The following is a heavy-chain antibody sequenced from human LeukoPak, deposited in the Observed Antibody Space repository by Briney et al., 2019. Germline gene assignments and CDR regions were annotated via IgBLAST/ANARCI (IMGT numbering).Heavy chain of an antibody. CDR2: ISPSGGST. CDR3: AKCYSSSWYWFDP. Sequence: GASLRLSCTASGYTFSSYYMSWVRQAPGKGLEWVSGISPSGGSTYYAHSVQGRFTISRDNSKNTLYMQMNSLRAEDTAVYYCAKCYSSSWYWFDPWGQGTLVTVSS. CDR1: GYTFSSYY. J-gene: IGHJ5*02. V-gene: IGHV3-23*01. D-gene: IGHD6-13*01.